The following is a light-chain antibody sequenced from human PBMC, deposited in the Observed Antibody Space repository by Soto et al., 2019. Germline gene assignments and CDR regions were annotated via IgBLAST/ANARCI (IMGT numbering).Light chain of an antibody. J-gene: IGKJ4*01. CDR3: QQRSNCLT. V-gene: IGKV3D-11*02. CDR1: QSVSSY. CDR2: DAS. Sequence: EIVLTQSPATLSLSPGERATLSCRASQSVSSYLAWYQQKPGQAPRLLIYDASNRATGIPARFSGSGPGTDFTRTISSLEPEDFAVYYCQQRSNCLTFGGGTKVEIK.